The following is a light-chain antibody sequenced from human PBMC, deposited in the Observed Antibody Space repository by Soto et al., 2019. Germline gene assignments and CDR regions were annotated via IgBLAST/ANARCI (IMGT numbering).Light chain of an antibody. V-gene: IGKV3-20*01. CDR1: QSIYTK. J-gene: IGKJ2*01. CDR3: QQYAGSLYP. Sequence: DTVLTQSPGTLSLSPGAGAPLSCRASQSIYTKLAWYQKKSGQAPRLLIYDASTRAYGIPDRFSGSGSGTDFSLTISRLEPEDFAGYYCQQYAGSLYPLDQGTKVDIK. CDR2: DAS.